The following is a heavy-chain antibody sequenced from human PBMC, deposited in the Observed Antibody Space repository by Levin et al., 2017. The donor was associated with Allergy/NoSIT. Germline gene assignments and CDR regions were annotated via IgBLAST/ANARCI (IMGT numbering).Heavy chain of an antibody. CDR1: GFTFSSFA. V-gene: IGHV3-23*01. J-gene: IGHJ5*02. Sequence: RSGGSLRLSCAASGFTFSSFAMNWVRQAPGKGLEWVSGITSTGGATYYADSVKGRFTISRDNSKNTLYLQMTGLTAADTAVYYCAEGSQAAAWYNWFEPWGQGTLVTVSS. CDR2: ITSTGGAT. CDR3: AEGSQAAAWYNWFEP. D-gene: IGHD2-15*01.